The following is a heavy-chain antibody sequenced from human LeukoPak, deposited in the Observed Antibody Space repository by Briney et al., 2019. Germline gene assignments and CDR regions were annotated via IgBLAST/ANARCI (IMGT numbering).Heavy chain of an antibody. CDR1: GYTFTSYG. J-gene: IGHJ6*02. V-gene: IGHV1-18*01. CDR3: ARVLGAGLYYYGMDV. D-gene: IGHD1-26*01. CDR2: ISAYNGNT. Sequence: ASVTVSCKASGYTFTSYGISWVRQAPGQGLEWMGWISAYNGNTNYAQKLQGRVTITTDTSTSTDYMELRSLRSDDTAVYYCARVLGAGLYYYGMDVWGQGTTVTVSS.